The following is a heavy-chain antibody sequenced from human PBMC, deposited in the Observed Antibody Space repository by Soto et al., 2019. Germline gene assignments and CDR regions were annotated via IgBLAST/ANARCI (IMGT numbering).Heavy chain of an antibody. CDR1: GVTFRDYW. J-gene: IGHJ5*02. V-gene: IGHV3-74*01. CDR2: IGPDGTST. Sequence: PGGSLRLSCAVSGVTFRDYWMHWVRQVPGKGLLWVSRIGPDGTSTKYADSVKGRFTISRSNPENTLYLQMNSLRVEDTGVYYCPREVLEALGSIRWFEPWGQGTLVTVSS. CDR3: PREVLEALGSIRWFEP. D-gene: IGHD3-10*01.